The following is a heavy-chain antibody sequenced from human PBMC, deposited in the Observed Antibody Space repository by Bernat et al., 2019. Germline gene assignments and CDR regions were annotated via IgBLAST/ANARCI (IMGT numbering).Heavy chain of an antibody. J-gene: IGHJ5*02. CDR1: GYTFTDYY. CDR3: ATGGSYYDSSGYYSGSWFDP. Sequence: EVQLVQSGAEVKKPGATEKISCKVSGYTFTDYYMHWVQQAPGKGLEWMGLVDPEDGETIYAEKFQGRVTITADTSTDTAYMELSSLRSEDTAVYYCATGGSYYDSSGYYSGSWFDPWGQGTLVTVSS. D-gene: IGHD3-22*01. V-gene: IGHV1-69-2*01. CDR2: VDPEDGET.